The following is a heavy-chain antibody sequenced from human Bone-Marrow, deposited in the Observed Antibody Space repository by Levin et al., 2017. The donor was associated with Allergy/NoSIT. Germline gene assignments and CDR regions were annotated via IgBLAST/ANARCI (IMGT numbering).Heavy chain of an antibody. CDR1: GYTFVYST. J-gene: IGHJ4*02. CDR2: INPGNGNT. Sequence: ASVKVSCKASGYTFVYSTIHWVRQAPGQRLEWMGWINPGNGNTKHSPSFQGRVTITRDTSASTAYMELRSLRSDDTAIYYCARDIEVRRGFDYWGQGTLVTVSS. D-gene: IGHD3-10*01. V-gene: IGHV1-3*01. CDR3: ARDIEVRRGFDY.